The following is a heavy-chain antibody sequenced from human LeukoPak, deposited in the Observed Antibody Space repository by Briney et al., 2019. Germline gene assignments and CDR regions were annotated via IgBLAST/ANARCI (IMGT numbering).Heavy chain of an antibody. CDR2: IKQDGSDK. D-gene: IGHD3-10*01. V-gene: IGHV3-7*01. CDR3: ARYVRGSYFYMDV. Sequence: GGSLRLSCAASGFTFSSYFMSWVRQAPGKGQEWVANIKQDGSDKYYMDSVKGRFTISRDNAKISMYLQMNSLRAEDTAVYYCARYVRGSYFYMDVWGKGTTVTVSS. J-gene: IGHJ6*03. CDR1: GFTFSSYF.